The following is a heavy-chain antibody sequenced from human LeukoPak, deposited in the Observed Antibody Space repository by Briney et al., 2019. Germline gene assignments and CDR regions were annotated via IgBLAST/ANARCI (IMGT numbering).Heavy chain of an antibody. CDR3: ATSMGTPGAFNY. J-gene: IGHJ4*02. CDR2: IKSKTRGGTI. V-gene: IGHV3-15*07. D-gene: IGHD1/OR15-1a*01. Sequence: GGSLRLSCAASGNYWMHWVRQAPGKGLEWVARIKSKTRGGTIDYAAPVKGRFTISRDDSKSALYLQMNSLKPEDTAVYFCATSMGTPGAFNYWGQGVLVTVSS. CDR1: GNYW.